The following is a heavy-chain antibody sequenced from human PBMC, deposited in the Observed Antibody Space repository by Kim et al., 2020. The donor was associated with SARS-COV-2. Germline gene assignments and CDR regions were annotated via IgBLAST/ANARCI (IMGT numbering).Heavy chain of an antibody. Sequence: ASVKVSCKASGYTFSNYGISWVRLAPGQGLEWMGWISGSNGATKYAHKFQGRVTMTTDTSADTAYMELRSLRSDDTALYYCARAHYSTNSPFFYWGQGTLVTVSS. J-gene: IGHJ4*02. V-gene: IGHV1-18*01. CDR2: ISGSNGAT. D-gene: IGHD2-8*01. CDR1: GYTFSNYG. CDR3: ARAHYSTNSPFFY.